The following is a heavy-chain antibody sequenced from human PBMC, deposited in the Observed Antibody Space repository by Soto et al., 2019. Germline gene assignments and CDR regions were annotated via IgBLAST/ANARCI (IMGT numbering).Heavy chain of an antibody. D-gene: IGHD2-2*01. CDR1: GFTFTNAW. V-gene: IGHV3-15*07. CDR3: TTDSYSTNVVVRFDY. Sequence: EVQLVESGGGLVKPGGSLRLSCAASGFTFTNAWINWVRQAPGKGLEWLGRIKSKINGGTADYAAPVKGRFAISRDDSKNMMYMQMNSLRTEDTAIYYCTTDSYSTNVVVRFDYWGHGTLVTVSS. J-gene: IGHJ4*01. CDR2: IKSKINGGTA.